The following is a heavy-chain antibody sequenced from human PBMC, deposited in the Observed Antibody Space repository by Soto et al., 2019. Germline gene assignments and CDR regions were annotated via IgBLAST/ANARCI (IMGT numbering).Heavy chain of an antibody. J-gene: IGHJ6*02. CDR1: GYTFTSYD. CDR2: MNPNSVNT. CDR3: ARGNLFDYYYGMDV. Sequence: QVQLVQSGAEVKKPGASVKVSCKASGYTFTSYDINWVRQATGQGLEWMGWMNPNSVNTGYAQKFQGRVTMTRNTSIGTAYMEPSSLRSEDTAVYYCARGNLFDYYYGMDVWGQGTTVTVSS. D-gene: IGHD3-3*01. V-gene: IGHV1-8*01.